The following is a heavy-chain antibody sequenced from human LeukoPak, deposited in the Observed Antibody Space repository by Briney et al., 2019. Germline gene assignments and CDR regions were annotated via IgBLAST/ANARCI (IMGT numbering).Heavy chain of an antibody. Sequence: ASVKVSCKASGYTFTSYDTNWVRQATGQGLEWMGWMNPNSGNTGYAQKFQGRVTMTRNTSISTAYMGLSSLRSEDTAVYYCARGALACGSGNRDYWGQGTLVTVSS. V-gene: IGHV1-8*01. J-gene: IGHJ4*02. CDR1: GYTFTSYD. D-gene: IGHD3-10*01. CDR2: MNPNSGNT. CDR3: ARGALACGSGNRDY.